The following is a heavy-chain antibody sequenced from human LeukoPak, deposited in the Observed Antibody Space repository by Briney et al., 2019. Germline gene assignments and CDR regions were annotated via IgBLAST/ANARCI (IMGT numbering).Heavy chain of an antibody. Sequence: GGSLRLSCAASGFTFSSYAMNWVRQAPGKGLEWVSAISGSGGSTYYADSVKGRFTISRDNSKNTLYLLMNSLRAEDTAVYYCAKVSCDYVWGSYRCPFDYWGQGTLVTVSS. V-gene: IGHV3-23*01. CDR1: GFTFSSYA. D-gene: IGHD3-16*02. J-gene: IGHJ4*02. CDR3: AKVSCDYVWGSYRCPFDY. CDR2: ISGSGGST.